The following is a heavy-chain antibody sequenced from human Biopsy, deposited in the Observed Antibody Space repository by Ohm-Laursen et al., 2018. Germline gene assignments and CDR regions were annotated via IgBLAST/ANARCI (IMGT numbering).Heavy chain of an antibody. Sequence: SSVKVSCKAPGDTFSNYGVNWVRQAPGQGLEWLGGNIPILGTGNYAQKFQDRVTVAADTSTSTATMERRRPGSDDTAVYYCATKLTGYFHHWGQGILVIVSS. J-gene: IGHJ1*01. CDR2: NIPILGTG. V-gene: IGHV1-69*06. CDR1: GDTFSNYG. D-gene: IGHD3-9*01. CDR3: ATKLTGYFHH.